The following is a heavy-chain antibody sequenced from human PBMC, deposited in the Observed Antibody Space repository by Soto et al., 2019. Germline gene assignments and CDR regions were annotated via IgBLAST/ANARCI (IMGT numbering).Heavy chain of an antibody. D-gene: IGHD6-19*01. Sequence: PSETLSLTCAVSGGSISSRSHYWNWIRRVPGKGLEFIGYIFYTGATYYNPSLRGRISMSVDTSKNQLSLTLRSVTAADTAIYYCAREGRHSAGMRESWFDPWGQGTQVTVSS. CDR3: AREGRHSAGMRESWFDP. J-gene: IGHJ5*02. CDR2: IFYTGAT. V-gene: IGHV4-31*11. CDR1: GGSISSRSHY.